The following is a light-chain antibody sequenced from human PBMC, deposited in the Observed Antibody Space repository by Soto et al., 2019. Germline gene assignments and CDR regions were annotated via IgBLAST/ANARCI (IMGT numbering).Light chain of an antibody. CDR1: NSNIAKNN. J-gene: IGLJ1*01. CDR2: DDN. Sequence: QSVLTQPPSASVAPGQRVSISCSGSNSNIAKNNVYWYQQLPGTAPKLLIYDDNKRPSGIPDRFSGSKSGTSATLGITGFQTGDEADYYCGSWDSSLSAYVFGTGTKVTVL. V-gene: IGLV1-51*01. CDR3: GSWDSSLSAYV.